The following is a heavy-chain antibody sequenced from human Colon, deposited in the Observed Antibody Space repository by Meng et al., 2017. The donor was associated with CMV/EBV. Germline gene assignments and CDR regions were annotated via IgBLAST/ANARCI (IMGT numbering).Heavy chain of an antibody. D-gene: IGHD3-3*01. CDR3: AKGRMYYDFWSGYED. V-gene: IGHV3-23*01. CDR1: GFTFNDYA. J-gene: IGHJ4*02. CDR2: ISGSGSEGGD. Sequence: GESLKISCAASGFTFNDYAMAWVRQAPGKGLEWVSGISGSGSEGGDYYADSVKGRFTVSRDNLRNILYLEMNSVKADDTAVYFCAKGRMYYDFWSGYEDRGQGTLVTVSS.